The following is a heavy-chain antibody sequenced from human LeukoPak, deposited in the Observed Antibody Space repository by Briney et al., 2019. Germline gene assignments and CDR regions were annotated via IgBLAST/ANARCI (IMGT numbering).Heavy chain of an antibody. CDR2: ISWNSGSI. CDR1: GLTLSVDP. CDR3: AKDGRYSSSWRFFDY. V-gene: IGHV3-9*01. D-gene: IGHD6-13*01. J-gene: IGHJ4*02. Sequence: PCWASAGLTLSVDPGGCGIIKTRKSLEWVSGISWNSGSIGYADSVKGRFTISRDNAKNSLYLQMNSLRAEDTALYYCAKDGRYSSSWRFFDYWGQGTLVTVSS.